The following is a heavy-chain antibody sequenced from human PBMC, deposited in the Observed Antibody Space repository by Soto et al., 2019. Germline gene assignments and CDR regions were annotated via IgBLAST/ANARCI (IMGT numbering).Heavy chain of an antibody. Sequence: QVRLKESGPGLVKPSGTLALTFAVSGGSVSSSRCWSLVRQAPRKGLEWIGEIYHSGTFNYNPHLASRVSVSVDESRNEVSLTLNSVTAADTAIYYCVRSVPAATWAYNGMDVWGQGTTVTVSS. CDR3: VRSVPAATWAYNGMDV. CDR1: GGSVSSSRC. D-gene: IGHD2-2*01. V-gene: IGHV4-4*02. J-gene: IGHJ6*02. CDR2: IYHSGTF.